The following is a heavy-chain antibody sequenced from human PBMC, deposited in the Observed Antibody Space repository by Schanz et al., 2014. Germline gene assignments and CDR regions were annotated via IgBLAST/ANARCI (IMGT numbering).Heavy chain of an antibody. V-gene: IGHV3-72*01. Sequence: EVQLLESGGGLVQPGGSLRLSCAASGFTFTGYVMTWVRQAPGKGLEWVGRITNKPNNYNTEYAASVKGRFTISRDDSRNSLYLQMSSLKTEDTAVYYCVRLDVHDYWGQGTLVTVSA. CDR3: VRLDVHDY. J-gene: IGHJ4*02. CDR2: ITNKPNNYNT. CDR1: GFTFTGYV. D-gene: IGHD3-16*01.